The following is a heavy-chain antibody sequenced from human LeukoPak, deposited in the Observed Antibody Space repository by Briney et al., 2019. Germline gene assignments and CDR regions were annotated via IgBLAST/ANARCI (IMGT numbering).Heavy chain of an antibody. V-gene: IGHV4-39*01. D-gene: IGHD3/OR15-3a*01. Sequence: PSETLSLTCTVSGGSISSSSYYWGRIRQPPGKGLEWIGSIYYTGNTYYNASLKSRVTISIDTSKNQISLRLTSVTATDTAVYYCARQTGSGLFILPGGQGTLVTVSS. J-gene: IGHJ4*02. CDR3: ARQTGSGLFILP. CDR2: IYYTGNT. CDR1: GGSISSSSYY.